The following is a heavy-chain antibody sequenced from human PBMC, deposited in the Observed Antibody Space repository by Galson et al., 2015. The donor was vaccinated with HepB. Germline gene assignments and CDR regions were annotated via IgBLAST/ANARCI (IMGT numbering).Heavy chain of an antibody. J-gene: IGHJ4*02. D-gene: IGHD1-14*01. Sequence: SVKVSCKASGGTFSSYAISWVRQAPGQGLEWMGGIIPIFGTANYAQKFQGRVTITADESTSTAYMELSSLRSEDTAVYYCARASTYYNWNHYVGADYWGQGTLVTVSS. V-gene: IGHV1-69*13. CDR3: ARASTYYNWNHYVGADY. CDR2: IIPIFGTA. CDR1: GGTFSSYA.